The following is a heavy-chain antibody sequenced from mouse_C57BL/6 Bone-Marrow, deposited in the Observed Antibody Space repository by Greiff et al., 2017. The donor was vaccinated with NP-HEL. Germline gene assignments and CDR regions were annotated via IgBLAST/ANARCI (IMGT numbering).Heavy chain of an antibody. CDR2: ISGGGGNT. J-gene: IGHJ3*01. Sequence: VQLKESGGGLVKPGGSLKLSCAASGFTFSSYTMSWVRQTPEKRLEWVATISGGGGNTYYPDSVKGRFTISRDNAKNTLYLQMSSLRSEDTALYYCARHSAYYSKTWVAYWGQGTLVTVSA. CDR3: ARHSAYYSKTWVAY. CDR1: GFTFSSYT. V-gene: IGHV5-9*01. D-gene: IGHD2-5*01.